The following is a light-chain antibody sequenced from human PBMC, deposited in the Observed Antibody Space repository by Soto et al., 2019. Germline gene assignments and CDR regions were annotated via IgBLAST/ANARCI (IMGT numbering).Light chain of an antibody. V-gene: IGKV3-11*01. CDR2: DAS. CDR1: QSVSSY. CDR3: QQRSNWQLT. Sequence: EIGLTKSPATLSLSPGERATLSCRASQSVSSYLAWYQQKPGQAPRLLIYDASNRATGIPARFSGSGSGTDFTLTISSLEPEDFAVYYCQQRSNWQLTFGGGTKVDIK. J-gene: IGKJ4*01.